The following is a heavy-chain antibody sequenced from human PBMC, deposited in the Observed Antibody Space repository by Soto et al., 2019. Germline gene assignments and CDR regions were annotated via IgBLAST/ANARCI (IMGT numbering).Heavy chain of an antibody. J-gene: IGHJ4*02. D-gene: IGHD3-10*01. V-gene: IGHV3-30*03. Sequence: QVQLVESGGGVVQPGRSLRLSCAASGFTFSSYGLHWVRQAPGKGLEWVAGISYYGSNKYYSDSVKVRFTISRDNSKIMLYLQINILRAEDTVVYFCAYGSGSYYSFDYAGLRTLVTVS. CDR1: GFTFSSYG. CDR3: AYGSGSYYSFDY. CDR2: ISYYGSNK.